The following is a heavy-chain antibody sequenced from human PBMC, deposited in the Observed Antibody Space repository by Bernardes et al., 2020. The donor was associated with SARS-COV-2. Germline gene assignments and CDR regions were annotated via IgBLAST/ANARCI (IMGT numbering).Heavy chain of an antibody. CDR3: ARQLIQYGDVWRWGQPRGYKNYGLDV. CDR1: GDSISNYH. CDR2: IYNSGGA. D-gene: IGHD4-17*01. V-gene: IGHV4-59*01. J-gene: IGHJ6*02. Sequence: SETLSLTCSVSGDSISNYHGNCIRQPPGRGLEWIGYIYNSGGAKYNPSLKSRATISVETSRRQISLRLTSVTAADTAVYYCARQLIQYGDVWRWGQPRGYKNYGLDVWAQGPQSPSP.